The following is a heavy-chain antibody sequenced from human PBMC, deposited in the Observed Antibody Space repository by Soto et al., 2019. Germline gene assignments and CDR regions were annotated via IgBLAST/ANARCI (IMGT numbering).Heavy chain of an antibody. CDR3: ARLLGQWINGTTT. Sequence: PSETLSLTCSVSGGSVRSGTYYWSWIRQPPGKGLEWVGYIYSSGSTNYNPSLKSRATISVDTSKNQFSLKLSSVTASDRAVYYCARLLGQWINGTTTWGQGTLVTVSS. CDR1: GGSVRSGTYY. CDR2: IYSSGST. V-gene: IGHV4-61*01. D-gene: IGHD1-7*01. J-gene: IGHJ5*02.